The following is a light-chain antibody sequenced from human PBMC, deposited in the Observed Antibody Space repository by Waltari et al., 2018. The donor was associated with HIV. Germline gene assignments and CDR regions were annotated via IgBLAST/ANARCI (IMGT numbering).Light chain of an antibody. CDR2: GAS. J-gene: IGKJ1*01. V-gene: IGKV3-15*01. Sequence: ATLSLSPGERATLSCRASQRIGNNLAWYQQTRGQPPKLLIYGASTRATGVPARFSGSGSGTEFTLSISSLQSEDFAFYYCQQYDNWPPWTFGQGTRLEVK. CDR3: QQYDNWPPWT. CDR1: QRIGNN.